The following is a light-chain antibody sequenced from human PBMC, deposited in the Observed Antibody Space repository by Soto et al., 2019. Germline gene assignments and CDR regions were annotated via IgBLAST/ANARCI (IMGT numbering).Light chain of an antibody. CDR3: QHLNGYPRT. J-gene: IGKJ1*01. CDR2: AAS. Sequence: DIPLTQSPSFLSPSVGDRVTITCRASQGIFTYLAWYQQKPGKAPKLLIYAASTLQSGVLSRFSGSGSGTEFTLTISSLQPEDFATYYCQHLNGYPRTFGQGTNVEIK. V-gene: IGKV1-9*01. CDR1: QGIFTY.